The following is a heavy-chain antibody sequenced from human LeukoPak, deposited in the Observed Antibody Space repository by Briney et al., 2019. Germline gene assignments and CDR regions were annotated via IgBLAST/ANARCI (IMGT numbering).Heavy chain of an antibody. D-gene: IGHD6-13*01. V-gene: IGHV1-18*01. J-gene: IGHJ4*02. CDR1: GYTFTSYG. CDR2: ISAYNGNT. Sequence: ASVTVSCKASGYTFTSYGISWVRQAPGQGLEWMGWISAYNGNTNYAQKLQGRVTMTTDTSTSTAYMELRSLRSDDTAVYYCARVNWQQLVLNYWGQGTLVTVSS. CDR3: ARVNWQQLVLNY.